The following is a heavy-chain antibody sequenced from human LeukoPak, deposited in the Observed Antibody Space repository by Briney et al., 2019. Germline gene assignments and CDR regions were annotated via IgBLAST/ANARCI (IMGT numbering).Heavy chain of an antibody. V-gene: IGHV3-21*01. CDR1: GFTFSSYC. CDR3: ARGKTSQNIVTRKTYNWFDP. J-gene: IGHJ5*02. Sequence: GGSLRLSCAASGFTFSSYCMSWVRQAPGKGLEWVSSISSSSSYIYYADSVKGRFTISRDNAKNSLYLQMKSLRAEDTAVYYCARGKTSQNIVTRKTYNWFDPWGQGTLVTVSS. D-gene: IGHD2/OR15-2a*01. CDR2: ISSSSSYI.